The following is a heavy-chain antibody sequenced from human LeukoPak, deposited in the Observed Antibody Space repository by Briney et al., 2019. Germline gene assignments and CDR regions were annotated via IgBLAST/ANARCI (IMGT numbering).Heavy chain of an antibody. Sequence: GGSPRLSCAASGFTFSNAWMSWVRQAPGKGLEWVSVIYSGGNTYYADSVKGRFTISRDNSKNTLYLQMNSLRAEDTAVYYCAREQIIVAAIYFDYWGQGTLVTVSS. CDR2: IYSGGNT. J-gene: IGHJ4*02. D-gene: IGHD2-2*02. V-gene: IGHV3-53*01. CDR1: GFTFSNAW. CDR3: AREQIIVAAIYFDY.